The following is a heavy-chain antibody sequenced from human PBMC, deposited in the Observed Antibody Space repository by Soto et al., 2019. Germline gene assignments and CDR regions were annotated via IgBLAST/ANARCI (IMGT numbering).Heavy chain of an antibody. CDR1: GFSFSSYA. V-gene: IGHV3-23*01. CDR3: AKDRGSGSNFYYYYMDV. CDR2: ISGSVASR. Sequence: GGSLRLSCAASGFSFSSYAMNWVRQAPGKGLEWVSTISGSVASRDYAGSVKGRFTISRDNSRNTLYLQMNSLRAEDTAVYYCAKDRGSGSNFYYYYMDVWGKGTTVTVSS. D-gene: IGHD3-10*01. J-gene: IGHJ6*03.